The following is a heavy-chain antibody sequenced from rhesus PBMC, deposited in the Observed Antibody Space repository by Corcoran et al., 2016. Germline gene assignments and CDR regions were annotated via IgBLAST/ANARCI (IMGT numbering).Heavy chain of an antibody. J-gene: IGHJ4*01. Sequence: QVQLQESGPGVVKPSETLSLTCAVSGYSISSGYDWSWIRQPPGKGLEWIGFIYGSSWSTNYNPSLKNRVTISKDTSKNQFSLKLSSVTAADTAVYYCARKLAYFDYWGQGVLVTVSS. CDR2: IYGSSWST. V-gene: IGHV4-76*01. D-gene: IGHD1-1*01. CDR3: ARKLAYFDY. CDR1: GYSISSGYD.